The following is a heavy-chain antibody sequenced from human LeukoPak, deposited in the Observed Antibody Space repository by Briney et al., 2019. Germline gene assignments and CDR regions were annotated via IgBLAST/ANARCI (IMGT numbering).Heavy chain of an antibody. V-gene: IGHV1-46*01. Sequence: ASVKVSCKASGYTFTNYYIHWVRQAPGQGLEWMGIINPGGAPTSYAQKFQGRLIMTRDTSTSTVYMELSSLRSEDTAVYYCAREKSGTYFFDYWGQRTLVTVSS. CDR2: INPGGAPT. CDR3: AREKSGTYFFDY. J-gene: IGHJ4*02. CDR1: GYTFTNYY. D-gene: IGHD1-26*01.